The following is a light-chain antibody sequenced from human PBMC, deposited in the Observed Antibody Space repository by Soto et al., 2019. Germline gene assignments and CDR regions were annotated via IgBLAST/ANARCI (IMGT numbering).Light chain of an antibody. CDR2: GAS. Sequence: EIVMTQSPATLSVSPGERATLSCRPSQSVSSNLAWYQQKPGQAPRLLIYGASTRATGIPARFSGSGSGTEFTLTISSLQSEDFAVYYCQQYNNWPPSTFGQGTKVDI. CDR1: QSVSSN. CDR3: QQYNNWPPST. J-gene: IGKJ1*01. V-gene: IGKV3-15*01.